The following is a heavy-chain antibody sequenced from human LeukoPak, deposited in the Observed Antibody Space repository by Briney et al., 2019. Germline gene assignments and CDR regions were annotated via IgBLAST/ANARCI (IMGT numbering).Heavy chain of an antibody. CDR2: ISYDGSNK. V-gene: IGHV3-30*03. CDR3: ARQVVAAIGHNWFDP. D-gene: IGHD2-15*01. Sequence: GGSLRLSCAASGFTFSSYGMHWVRQAPGKGLEWVAVISYDGSNKYYADSVKGRFTISRDNSKNTLYLQMNSLRAEDTAVYYCARQVVAAIGHNWFDPWGQGTLVTVSS. J-gene: IGHJ5*02. CDR1: GFTFSSYG.